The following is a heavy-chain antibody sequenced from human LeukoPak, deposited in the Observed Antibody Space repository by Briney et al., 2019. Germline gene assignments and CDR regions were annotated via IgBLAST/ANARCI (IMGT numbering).Heavy chain of an antibody. D-gene: IGHD3-10*01. CDR3: ARQSRDGSKTRGYYFDY. Sequence: GESLKISCQVSGYSCINYWIGWVRQMPGKGLESMGIIYPADSDTTYSPSFQGQVTLSADKSISTVYLQWSSLKASDTAMYYCARQSRDGSKTRGYYFDYWGQGTLVTV. CDR1: GYSCINYW. V-gene: IGHV5-51*01. J-gene: IGHJ4*02. CDR2: IYPADSDT.